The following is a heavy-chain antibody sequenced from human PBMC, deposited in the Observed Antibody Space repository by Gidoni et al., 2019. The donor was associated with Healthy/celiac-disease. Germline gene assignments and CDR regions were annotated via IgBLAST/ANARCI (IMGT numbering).Heavy chain of an antibody. Sequence: EVQLVQSGAEVKKHGESLRISCKGSGYSFTSYWISWVRHMTGKGLEWMGRFDPSDSYTNYRPSFQGHVTISADKSISTAYLQWSSLKASDTAMYYCEVRGETTGRYDYYMDVWGKGTTVTVSS. J-gene: IGHJ6*03. D-gene: IGHD2-21*01. V-gene: IGHV5-10-1*03. CDR3: EVRGETTGRYDYYMDV. CDR2: FDPSDSYT. CDR1: GYSFTSYW.